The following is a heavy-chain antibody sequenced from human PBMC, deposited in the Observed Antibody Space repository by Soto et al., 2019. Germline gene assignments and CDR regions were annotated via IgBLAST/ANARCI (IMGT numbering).Heavy chain of an antibody. CDR3: ARDRSGSYDY. CDR1: VHLLNLY. J-gene: IGHJ4*02. Sequence: EVQLVESGGGLVQPGGSLRLLCTACVHLLNLYHALWARKSRGKGLEWVSAIGTAGDTYYPGSVKGRFTISRENAKNSLYLQMNSLRAEDTAVYYCARDRSGSYDYWGQGTLVTVSS. V-gene: IGHV3-13*01. CDR2: IGTAGDT. D-gene: IGHD3-10*01.